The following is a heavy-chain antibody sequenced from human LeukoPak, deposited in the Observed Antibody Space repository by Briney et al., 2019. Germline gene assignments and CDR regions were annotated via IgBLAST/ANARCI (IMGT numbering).Heavy chain of an antibody. CDR1: GFIFSDYY. Sequence: RGSLRLSCAASGFIFSDYYMSWIRQAPGKGLEWVSAISGSGGSTYYADSVKGRYTISRDNSKNTLYLQMNSLTAEDTAVYYCAKDQSKAAAGTDYWGQGTLVTVSS. D-gene: IGHD6-13*01. V-gene: IGHV3-23*01. J-gene: IGHJ4*02. CDR3: AKDQSKAAAGTDY. CDR2: ISGSGGST.